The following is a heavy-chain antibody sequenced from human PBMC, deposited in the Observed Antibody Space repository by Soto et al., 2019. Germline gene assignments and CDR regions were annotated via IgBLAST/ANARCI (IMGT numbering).Heavy chain of an antibody. CDR3: ARDSPPVDY. CDR1: GYTFSSYG. CDR2: ISAYNGNT. Sequence: QVQLVQSGAEVKKPGASVKVSCKASGYTFSSYGISWVRQAPGQGLEWMGWISAYNGNTMYAQKIQGRVTMTTDTSTSTGYMELRSLRSDDTARYYCARDSPPVDYWGQGTLVTVSS. V-gene: IGHV1-18*01. J-gene: IGHJ4*02.